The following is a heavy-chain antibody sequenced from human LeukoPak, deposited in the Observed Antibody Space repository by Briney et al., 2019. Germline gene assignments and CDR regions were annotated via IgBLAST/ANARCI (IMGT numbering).Heavy chain of an antibody. CDR3: ARSLYSSSWYEY. J-gene: IGHJ4*02. D-gene: IGHD6-13*01. V-gene: IGHV4-59*01. CDR2: IYFIGST. Sequence: SETLSLTCTVSGGSISTYYWTWIRQPPGKALEWIGYIYFIGSTNYNPSLKSRVTISVDTSKNQFSLQLRSVTAADTAVYYCARSLYSSSWYEYWGQGTLVTVFS. CDR1: GGSISTYY.